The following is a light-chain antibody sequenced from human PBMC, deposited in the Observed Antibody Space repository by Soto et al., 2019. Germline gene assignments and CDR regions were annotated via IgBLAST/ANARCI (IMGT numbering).Light chain of an antibody. Sequence: EIVMTQSPATLSVSPGERATLSCRASQSISSNLAWYQQKPGQAPRLLIYGASTRATDIPDRFSGSGSGTESTLTISSLQSEDFAIYYCQQYSSWPPYTCGQGTKLEIK. CDR2: GAS. V-gene: IGKV3-15*01. J-gene: IGKJ2*01. CDR3: QQYSSWPPYT. CDR1: QSISSN.